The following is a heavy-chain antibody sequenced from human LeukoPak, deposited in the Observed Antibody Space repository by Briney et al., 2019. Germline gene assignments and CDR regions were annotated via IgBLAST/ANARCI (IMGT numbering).Heavy chain of an antibody. D-gene: IGHD4/OR15-4a*01. CDR3: VRVSRIDYGANPEGDV. V-gene: IGHV4-34*01. Sequence: SETLSLTCAVYGGPFSSYYWTWIRQSPGKGLEWIGEINHNKSVNYNPSLKSRVTISVDTSKNQFSLRLNSVTTADTAVYYCVRVSRIDYGANPEGDVWGKGITVIVSS. J-gene: IGHJ6*04. CDR2: INHNKSV. CDR1: GGPFSSYY.